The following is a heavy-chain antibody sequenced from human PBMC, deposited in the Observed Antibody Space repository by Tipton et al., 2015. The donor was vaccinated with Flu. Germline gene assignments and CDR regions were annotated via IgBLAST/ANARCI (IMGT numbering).Heavy chain of an antibody. Sequence: GSLRLSCTASGITFSSYAMSWVRQAPGKGLEWVANIKQDGSVKYYVDSVKGRFTISRDNAKNSLYLQMNSLRAEDTAVYYCARAIAGADSLWGQGTLVTVSS. CDR3: ARAIAGADSL. CDR1: GITFSSYA. CDR2: IKQDGSVK. J-gene: IGHJ4*02. D-gene: IGHD3-16*01. V-gene: IGHV3-7*01.